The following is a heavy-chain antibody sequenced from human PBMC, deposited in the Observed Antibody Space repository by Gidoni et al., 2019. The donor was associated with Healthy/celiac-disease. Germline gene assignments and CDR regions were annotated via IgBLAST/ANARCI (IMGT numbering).Heavy chain of an antibody. CDR2: INHSGST. J-gene: IGHJ5*02. Sequence: QVQLQQCGAGLLKPSETLSLTCAVYGGSFSGYYWSWIRQPPGKGLEWIGEINHSGSTNYNPSLKSRVTISVDTSKNQFSLKLSAVTAADTAVYYCARGRGVLWFRELLSGNWFDPWGQGTLVTVSS. V-gene: IGHV4-34*01. CDR3: ARGRGVLWFRELLSGNWFDP. D-gene: IGHD3-10*01. CDR1: GGSFSGYY.